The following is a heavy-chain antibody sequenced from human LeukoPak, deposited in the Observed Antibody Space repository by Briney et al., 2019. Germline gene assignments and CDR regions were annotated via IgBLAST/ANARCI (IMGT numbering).Heavy chain of an antibody. CDR1: GCNFTDYY. CDR2: INPHSGAT. CDR3: ARGRTMIRGVSWFDP. V-gene: IGHV1-2*02. D-gene: IGHD3-10*01. J-gene: IGHJ5*02. Sequence: ASMKVSCKASGCNFTDYYIHWVRQAPGQGLEWMGWINPHSGATKYVQQFQGRVTMTRDTSITTAYMELSSPRSDDTAVYYCARGRTMIRGVSWFDPWGQGTLVRVSS.